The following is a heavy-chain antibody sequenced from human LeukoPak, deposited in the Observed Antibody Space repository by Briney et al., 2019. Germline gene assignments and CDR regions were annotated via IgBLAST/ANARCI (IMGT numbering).Heavy chain of an antibody. CDR3: AREHCSSTSCYYYCYGMDV. Sequence: ASVKVSCKASGYTFTGYYMHWVRQAPGQGLEWMGWINPNSGGTNYAQKFQGRVTMTRDTSISTAYMELSRLRSDDTAVYYCAREHCSSTSCYYYCYGMDVWGQGNTVTLSS. CDR2: INPNSGGT. J-gene: IGHJ6*01. D-gene: IGHD2-2*01. CDR1: GYTFTGYY. V-gene: IGHV1-2*02.